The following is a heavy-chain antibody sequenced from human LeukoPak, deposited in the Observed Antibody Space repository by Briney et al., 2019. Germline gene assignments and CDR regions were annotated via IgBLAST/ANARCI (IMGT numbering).Heavy chain of an antibody. V-gene: IGHV3-23*01. CDR1: GVTFSSYA. CDR3: VKNGALAVDYFQH. D-gene: IGHD6-19*01. CDR2: ITTGGRP. J-gene: IGHJ1*01. Sequence: GGSLRLSCAASGVTFSSYAMSWVRQAPGQGLEWVSGITTGGRPYYADSVKGRFTISRDNSKNTVHLQMNSLRAEDTAVYCCVKNGALAVDYFQHWGQGTLVTVSS.